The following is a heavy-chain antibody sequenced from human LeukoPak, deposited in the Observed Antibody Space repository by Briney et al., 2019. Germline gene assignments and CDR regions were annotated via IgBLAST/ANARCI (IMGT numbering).Heavy chain of an antibody. CDR1: GGSISITGYY. J-gene: IGHJ5*02. Sequence: SETLSLTCTVSGGSISITGYYWGWSRQPPGKGLEWIGAINYSGSTYYNPSLKSRVTISADTSKTQFSLKLSTVTAADTAVYYCAAYYYDSSGYFAWGQGTLVTVSS. CDR3: AAYYYDSSGYFA. D-gene: IGHD3-22*01. CDR2: INYSGST. V-gene: IGHV4-39*01.